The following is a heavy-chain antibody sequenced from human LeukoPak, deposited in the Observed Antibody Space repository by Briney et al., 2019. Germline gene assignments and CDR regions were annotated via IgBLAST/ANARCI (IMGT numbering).Heavy chain of an antibody. CDR3: ASEYNWNDVSGNY. J-gene: IGHJ4*02. Sequence: GGSLRLSCAASGFTFSSYEMNWVRQAPGKGLEWVSYISSSGSTIYYADSVKGRFTISRDNAKNSLYLQMNSLRAEDTAVYYCASEYNWNDVSGNYWGQGTLVTVSS. D-gene: IGHD1-20*01. CDR1: GFTFSSYE. V-gene: IGHV3-48*03. CDR2: ISSSGSTI.